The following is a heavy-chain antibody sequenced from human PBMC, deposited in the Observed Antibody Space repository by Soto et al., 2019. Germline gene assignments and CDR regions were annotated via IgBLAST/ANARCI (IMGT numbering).Heavy chain of an antibody. Sequence: EVQLVESGGGLIQPGGSLRLSCAASGFTVSTSYMSWVRQAPGKGLEWVSIIYRGGSTSYADSVKGRLTVSRDNSKNTLYLQMNSLRAEDTAVYYCARDRRELENYSGSALGGDLDVWGQVTTVTVSS. CDR1: GFTVSTSY. D-gene: IGHD3-10*01. J-gene: IGHJ6*02. CDR3: ARDRRELENYSGSALGGDLDV. CDR2: IYRGGST. V-gene: IGHV3-53*01.